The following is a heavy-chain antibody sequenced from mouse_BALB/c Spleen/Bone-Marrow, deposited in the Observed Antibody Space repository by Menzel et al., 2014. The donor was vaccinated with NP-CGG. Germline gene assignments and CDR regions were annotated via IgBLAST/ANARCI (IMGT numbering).Heavy chain of an antibody. CDR1: GFDFSGYW. Sequence: EVKLMESGGGLVQPGGSLKLSCAASGFDFSGYWMTLVRQAPGKGLEWIGEINPDSSTINYTPSLKDKFIISRDNAKNALYLQMSKVRSEDTALYYCARPGYYGYQDVWGAGTTVTVSS. J-gene: IGHJ1*01. V-gene: IGHV4-1*02. CDR2: INPDSSTI. D-gene: IGHD1-2*01. CDR3: ARPGYYGYQDV.